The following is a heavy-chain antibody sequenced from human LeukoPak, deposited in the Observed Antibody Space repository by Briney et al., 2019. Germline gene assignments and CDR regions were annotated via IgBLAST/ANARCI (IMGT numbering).Heavy chain of an antibody. J-gene: IGHJ4*02. V-gene: IGHV4-30-2*05. CDR3: TRGFTSLVGLYYFDY. CDR2: IYHSGST. D-gene: IGHD2/OR15-2a*01. Sequence: PSQTLSLTCTVSGGSISSDDYYWSWIRQPPGKGLEWIGYIYHSGSTYYNPSLKSRVTISVDTSKNQFSLKLSSVTAADTAVYYCTRGFTSLVGLYYFDYWGQGTLVTVSA. CDR1: GGSISSDDYY.